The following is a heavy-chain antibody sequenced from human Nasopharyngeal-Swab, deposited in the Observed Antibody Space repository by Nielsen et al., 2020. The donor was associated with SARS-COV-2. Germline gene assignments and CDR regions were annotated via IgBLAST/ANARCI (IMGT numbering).Heavy chain of an antibody. Sequence: SETLSLTCTVSGGSISRYYWSWIRQPPRKGLEWIGYIYYSGSTNYNPSLKSRVTISVGTSKNQFSLKLSSVTAADTAVYYCARGPGRITIFGVVIDSRGWFDPWGQGTLVTVSS. V-gene: IGHV4-59*01. J-gene: IGHJ5*02. CDR1: GGSISRYY. CDR2: IYYSGST. D-gene: IGHD3-3*01. CDR3: ARGPGRITIFGVVIDSRGWFDP.